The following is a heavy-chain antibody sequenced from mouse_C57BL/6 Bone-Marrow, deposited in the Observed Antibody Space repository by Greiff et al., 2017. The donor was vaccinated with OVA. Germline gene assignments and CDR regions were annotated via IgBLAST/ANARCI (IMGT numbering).Heavy chain of an antibody. CDR3: TRLLDAMDY. CDR1: GFTFSSYA. Sequence: EVKVVESGEGLVKPGGSLKLSCAASGFTFSSYAMSWVRQTPETRLEWVAYISSGGDYIYYADTVKGRFTISRDNARNTLYLQMSLLKSEDTAMYYCTRLLDAMDYWGQGTSVTGSS. CDR2: ISSGGDYI. D-gene: IGHD2-1*01. J-gene: IGHJ4*01. V-gene: IGHV5-9-1*02.